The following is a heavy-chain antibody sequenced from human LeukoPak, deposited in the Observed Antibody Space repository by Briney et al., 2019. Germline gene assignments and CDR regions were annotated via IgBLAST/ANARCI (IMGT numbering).Heavy chain of an antibody. J-gene: IGHJ3*02. CDR1: GGSFSGYY. D-gene: IGHD3-22*01. CDR3: ARRARITMIVVVLDAFDI. CDR2: INHSGST. Sequence: PSETLSLTCAVYGGSFSGYYWSWIRQPPGEGLEWIGEINHSGSTNYNPSLKSRVTISVDTSKNQFSLKLSSVTAADTAVYYCARRARITMIVVVLDAFDIWGQGTMVTVSS. V-gene: IGHV4-34*01.